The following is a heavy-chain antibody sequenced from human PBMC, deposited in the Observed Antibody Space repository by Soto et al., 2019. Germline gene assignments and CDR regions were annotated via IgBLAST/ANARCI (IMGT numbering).Heavy chain of an antibody. D-gene: IGHD2-2*03. CDR1: GGSLRSFY. Sequence: LETLSLTCTVSGGSLRSFYWSWIRLPPGKGLEWIGYISYSGSTNYSPSLKSRVTISVDTTKNQVSLKLRSVTAADTAVYYCARSGHCNSTGCYPVRFDPWGQGTLVTVSS. J-gene: IGHJ5*02. CDR3: ARSGHCNSTGCYPVRFDP. CDR2: ISYSGST. V-gene: IGHV4-59*01.